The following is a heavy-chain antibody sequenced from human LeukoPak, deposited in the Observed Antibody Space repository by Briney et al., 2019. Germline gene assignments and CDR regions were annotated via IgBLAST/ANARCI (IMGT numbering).Heavy chain of an antibody. V-gene: IGHV1-18*01. CDR3: AREPITMIPLGAEQRGLFIDY. D-gene: IGHD3-22*01. CDR2: ISAYDGNT. CDR1: GYTFISYG. J-gene: IGHJ4*02. Sequence: ASVKVSCKASGYTFISYGFSWVRQAPGQGLEWMGWISAYDGNTKSAQKFQGRVTMTTDTSTSTAYMELSSLRSEDTAVYYCAREPITMIPLGAEQRGLFIDYWGQGTLVTVSS.